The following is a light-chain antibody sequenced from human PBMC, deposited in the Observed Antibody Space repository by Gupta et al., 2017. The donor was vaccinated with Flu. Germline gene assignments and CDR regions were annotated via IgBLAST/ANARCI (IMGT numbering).Light chain of an antibody. V-gene: IGKV3-15*01. CDR1: QSVTTN. CDR2: GTS. CDR3: QQYNSLPWT. J-gene: IGKJ1*01. Sequence: VMTQSPATLSVSPGERATLPCRASQSVTTNVAWYQQKPGQAPRVLIYGTSTRASGVASRFSGSASGTEFTLTISSLQSEDSAIYSCQQYNSLPWTFGQGTKVEI.